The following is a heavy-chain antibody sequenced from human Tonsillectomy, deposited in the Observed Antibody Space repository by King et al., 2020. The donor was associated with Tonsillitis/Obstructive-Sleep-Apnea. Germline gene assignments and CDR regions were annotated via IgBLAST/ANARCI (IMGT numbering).Heavy chain of an antibody. D-gene: IGHD6-13*01. J-gene: IGHJ4*02. V-gene: IGHV3-23*04. Sequence: VQLVESGGGLLQPGGSLRLSCAASGFTFSTYAMSWVRQVPGKGLEWVSGISGSGSNTEYADSVKGRFTISRDNSKNSLYLQMNSLRAEDTAVYFCAKGARRGIGTTGIFAFWGQGTLVTVSS. CDR3: AKGARRGIGTTGIFAF. CDR1: GFTFSTYA. CDR2: ISGSGSNT.